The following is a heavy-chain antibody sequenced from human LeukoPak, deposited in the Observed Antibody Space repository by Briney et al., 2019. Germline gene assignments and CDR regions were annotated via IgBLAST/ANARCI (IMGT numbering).Heavy chain of an antibody. CDR3: ARERITMVRGVIDY. CDR1: GFTFSSCE. D-gene: IGHD3-10*01. CDR2: ISSSGSTI. J-gene: IGHJ4*02. Sequence: GGSLRLSCAASGFTFSSCEMNWVRQAPGKGLEWVSYISSSGSTIYYADSVKGRFTISRDNAKNSLYLQMNSLRAEDTAVYYCARERITMVRGVIDYWGQGTLVTVSS. V-gene: IGHV3-48*03.